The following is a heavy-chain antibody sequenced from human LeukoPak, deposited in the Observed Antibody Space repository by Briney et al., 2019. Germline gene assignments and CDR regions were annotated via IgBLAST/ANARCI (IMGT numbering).Heavy chain of an antibody. CDR1: GYTFTGYY. V-gene: IGHV1-2*02. Sequence: ASVKVSCKASGYTFTGYYMHWVRQAPGQGLEWMGWINPNSGGTNYAQKFQGRVTMTRDTSISTAYMELSRLRSDDTAVYYCARDLMITFGGVIVGDGNWFDPWGQGTLVTVSS. D-gene: IGHD3-16*02. J-gene: IGHJ5*02. CDR2: INPNSGGT. CDR3: ARDLMITFGGVIVGDGNWFDP.